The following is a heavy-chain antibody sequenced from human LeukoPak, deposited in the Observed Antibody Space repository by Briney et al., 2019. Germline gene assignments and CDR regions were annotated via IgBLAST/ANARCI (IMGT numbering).Heavy chain of an antibody. Sequence: SETLSLTCTVSGGSISSYYWSWIRQPPGKGLEWIGYIYYSGSTNYNPSLKSRVAISVDTSKNQFSLKLSSVTAADTAVYYCASSRYYYYGMDVWGQGTTVTVSS. CDR3: ASSRYYYYGMDV. V-gene: IGHV4-59*01. CDR1: GGSISSYY. D-gene: IGHD6-6*01. CDR2: IYYSGST. J-gene: IGHJ6*02.